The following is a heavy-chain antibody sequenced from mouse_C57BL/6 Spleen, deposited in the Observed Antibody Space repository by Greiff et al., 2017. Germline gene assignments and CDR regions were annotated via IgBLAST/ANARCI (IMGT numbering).Heavy chain of an antibody. D-gene: IGHD2-5*01. J-gene: IGHJ4*01. Sequence: VQLKESGPELVKPGASVKISCKASGYSFTDYNMNWVKQSNGKSLEWIGVINPNYGTTSYNQKFKGKATLTVDQSSSTAYMQLNSLTSEDSVVYYCARRSNYESRYYAMDYWGQGTSVTVSS. CDR2: INPNYGTT. CDR3: ARRSNYESRYYAMDY. V-gene: IGHV1-39*01. CDR1: GYSFTDYN.